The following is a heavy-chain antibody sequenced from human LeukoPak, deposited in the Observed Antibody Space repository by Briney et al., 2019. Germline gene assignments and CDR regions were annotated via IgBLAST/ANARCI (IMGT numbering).Heavy chain of an antibody. J-gene: IGHJ1*01. CDR1: GFTFSSYS. D-gene: IGHD3-9*01. CDR2: ISSSSSYI. CDR3: ARDHADWTRAKYFQH. V-gene: IGHV3-21*01. Sequence: GGSLRLSCAASGFTFSSYSMNWVRQAPGKGLEWVSSISSSSSYIYYADSVKGRFTISRDNAKNSLYLQMNSLRAEDTAVYYCARDHADWTRAKYFQHWGQGTLVTVSS.